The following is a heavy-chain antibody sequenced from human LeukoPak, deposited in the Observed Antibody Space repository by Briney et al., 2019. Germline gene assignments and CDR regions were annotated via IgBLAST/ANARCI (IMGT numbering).Heavy chain of an antibody. Sequence: ASVKVCCKASGYTFTSYGISWVRQAPGQGLEWMGWISAYNGNTNYAQKLQGRVTMTRDTSISTAYMEVYTLTSDDTAIYYCASGDSDYDVNRRPLHYWGQGTLVTVSS. J-gene: IGHJ4*02. CDR2: ISAYNGNT. V-gene: IGHV1-18*01. D-gene: IGHD5-12*01. CDR3: ASGDSDYDVNRRPLHY. CDR1: GYTFTSYG.